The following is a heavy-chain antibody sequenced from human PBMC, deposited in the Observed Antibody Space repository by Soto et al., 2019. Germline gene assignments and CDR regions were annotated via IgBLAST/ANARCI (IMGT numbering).Heavy chain of an antibody. J-gene: IGHJ4*02. CDR3: AKGRGGSGSLTPRVDF. D-gene: IGHD3-10*01. Sequence: EVQLLESGGGLVQPGGSLRLSCAASGFTFNNYAMSWVRQAPGKGLEWVSAISGGGDTTSYADSVKGRFTVSRDGSKXXXXXXXXXXXXXXXXVYYCAKGRGGSGSLTPRVDFWGQGTLVTVSS. CDR2: ISGGGDTT. V-gene: IGHV3-23*01. CDR1: GFTFNNYA.